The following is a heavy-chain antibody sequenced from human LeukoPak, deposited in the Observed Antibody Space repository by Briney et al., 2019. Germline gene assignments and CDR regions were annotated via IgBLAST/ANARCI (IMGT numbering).Heavy chain of an antibody. CDR2: IYTSGST. Sequence: SETLSLTCTVSGGSISSGRFYWSWIPQPPREGLEWIGRIYTSGSTNYNPSLKSRVTISVDTSKNQFSLKLSSVTAADTAVYYYYSAFDWFNFDYWGQGTLVTVSS. J-gene: IGHJ4*02. D-gene: IGHD3-9*01. V-gene: IGHV4-61*02. CDR3: YSAFDWFNFDY. CDR1: GGSISSGRFY.